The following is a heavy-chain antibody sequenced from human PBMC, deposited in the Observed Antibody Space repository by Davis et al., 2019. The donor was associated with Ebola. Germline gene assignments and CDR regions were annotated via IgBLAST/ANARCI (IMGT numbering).Heavy chain of an antibody. CDR2: MNPNSGNT. D-gene: IGHD1-1*01. Sequence: ASVKVSCKASGYTFTTYDINWVRQATRQGLEWMGWMNPNSGNTGNAQKFQGRVTMTRNTSISTAYMELSSLRSEDTAVYYCARGHNWNDARLYAFDIWGQGTMVTVSS. J-gene: IGHJ3*02. CDR3: ARGHNWNDARLYAFDI. V-gene: IGHV1-8*01. CDR1: GYTFTTYD.